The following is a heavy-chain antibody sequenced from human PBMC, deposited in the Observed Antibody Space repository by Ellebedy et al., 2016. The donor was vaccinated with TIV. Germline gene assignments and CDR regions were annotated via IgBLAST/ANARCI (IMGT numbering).Heavy chain of an antibody. Sequence: GSLRLXXTVSGGSISSYYWGWIRQPPGKGLEWIGSIYYSGSTYYNPSLKSRVTISVDTSRNQFSLKRSSVTAADTAVYYCARVAVANNWFDPWGQGTLVTVSS. CDR3: ARVAVANNWFDP. V-gene: IGHV4-39*07. CDR1: GGSISSYY. D-gene: IGHD6-19*01. J-gene: IGHJ5*02. CDR2: IYYSGST.